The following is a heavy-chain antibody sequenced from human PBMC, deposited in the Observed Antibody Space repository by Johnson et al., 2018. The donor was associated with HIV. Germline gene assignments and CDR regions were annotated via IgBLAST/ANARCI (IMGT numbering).Heavy chain of an antibody. CDR2: INWNGGST. J-gene: IGHJ3*02. CDR1: GFTFDDYG. Sequence: VQVVESGGGVVRPGGSLRLSCAASGFTFDDYGMSWVRQAPGKGLEWVSGINWNGGSTGYADSVKGRCTISRDNDKNSLYLQMNSLRAEDTALYYCTRRDGGGLSFDIWGQGTMVTVSS. V-gene: IGHV3-20*04. CDR3: TRRDGGGLSFDI. D-gene: IGHD1-26*01.